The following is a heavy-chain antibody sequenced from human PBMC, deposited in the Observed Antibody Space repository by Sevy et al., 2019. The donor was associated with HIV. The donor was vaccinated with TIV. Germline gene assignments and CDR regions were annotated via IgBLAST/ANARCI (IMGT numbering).Heavy chain of an antibody. V-gene: IGHV3-23*01. Sequence: GGSLRLSCAASGFTFSSYAMSWFRQAQGKGLEGASPISSRGGSTYYEDSVKGRFTISRDNSKNTLSLLMNSLRAEDTALYYCAKAGVAVAGTFDLFYFDYWGQGTLVTVSS. J-gene: IGHJ4*02. D-gene: IGHD6-19*01. CDR3: AKAGVAVAGTFDLFYFDY. CDR2: ISSRGGST. CDR1: GFTFSSYA.